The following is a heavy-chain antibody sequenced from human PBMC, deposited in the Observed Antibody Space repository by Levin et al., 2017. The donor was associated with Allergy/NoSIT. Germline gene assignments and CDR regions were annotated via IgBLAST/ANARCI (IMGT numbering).Heavy chain of an antibody. J-gene: IGHJ4*02. CDR2: ISSSKSII. D-gene: IGHD6-13*01. Sequence: PGGSLRLSCAGSNFTFSTYGMNWVRQAPGKGLEWLSYISSSKSIIYYADSVKGRFTISRDNAKNSLYLQMSSLRAEDTAVYYCVREARSSWYSLDVWGQGTLVTVSS. CDR3: VREARSSWYSLDV. V-gene: IGHV3-48*01. CDR1: NFTFSTYG.